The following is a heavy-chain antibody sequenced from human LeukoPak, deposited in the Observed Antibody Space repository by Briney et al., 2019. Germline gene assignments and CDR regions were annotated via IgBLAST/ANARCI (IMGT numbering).Heavy chain of an antibody. J-gene: IGHJ4*02. CDR1: GFTFSSYA. D-gene: IGHD3-22*01. CDR2: ISGSGGST. CDR3: AKDYYDSSGYYFDY. Sequence: GGSLRLSCAASGFTFSSYAMGWVRQAPGKGLEWVSAISGSGGSTYYADSVKGRFTISRDNSKNTLYLQMNSLRAEDTAVYYCAKDYYDSSGYYFDYWGQGTLVTVSS. V-gene: IGHV3-23*01.